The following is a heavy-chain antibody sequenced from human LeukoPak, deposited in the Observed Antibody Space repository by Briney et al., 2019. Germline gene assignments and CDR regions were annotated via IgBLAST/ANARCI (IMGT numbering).Heavy chain of an antibody. CDR2: IYTSGST. Sequence: SETLSLTCSVSGGSISSNYWSWIRQPAGKGLEWIGRIYTSGSTNYNPSLKSRVTMSLDTSKNQFSLKLSSVTAADTAVYYCARDRWFGELNWFDPWGQGTLVTVSS. J-gene: IGHJ5*02. CDR3: ARDRWFGELNWFDP. CDR1: GGSISSNY. V-gene: IGHV4-4*07. D-gene: IGHD3-10*01.